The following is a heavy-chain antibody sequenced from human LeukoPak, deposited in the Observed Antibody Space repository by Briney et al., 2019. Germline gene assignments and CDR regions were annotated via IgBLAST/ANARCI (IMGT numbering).Heavy chain of an antibody. J-gene: IGHJ4*02. CDR2: IWYDGSNK. D-gene: IGHD3-22*01. V-gene: IGHV3-33*06. Sequence: GGSLRLSCAASGFTFSSYGMHWVRQAPGKGLEWVAVIWYDGSNKYYADSVKGRFTISRDNSKNTLYLQMNSLRAEDTAVHYCAKDYYDSSGYYADYWGQGTLVTVSS. CDR3: AKDYYDSSGYYADY. CDR1: GFTFSSYG.